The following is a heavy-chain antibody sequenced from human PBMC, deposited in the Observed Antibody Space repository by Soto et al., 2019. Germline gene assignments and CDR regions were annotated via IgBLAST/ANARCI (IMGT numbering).Heavy chain of an antibody. CDR1: GGSLSTYY. V-gene: IGHV4-59*01. D-gene: IGHD2-15*01. CDR3: APGYQASVFAS. CDR2: IYYSGST. J-gene: IGHJ4*01. Sequence: SETLRVTCTVSGGSLSTYYCSWSRQFPGKGLEWIGYIYYSGSTDYNPSLKRRVIVSIATPGHQFSLNLRSGRAAATAIYFWAPGYQASVFASSGRGTLVTGS.